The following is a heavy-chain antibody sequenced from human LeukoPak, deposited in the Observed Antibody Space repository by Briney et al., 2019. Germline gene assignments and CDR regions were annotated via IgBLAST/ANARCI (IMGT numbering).Heavy chain of an antibody. Sequence: GGSLRLSCAASGSTFDDYGMSWIRQAPGKGLEWISYISSSGTTIHYADSVKGRFTISRDNAKNSLYLQMNSLRVEDTAVYYCARCTTGRTFGSLREIKRSREIDYWGQGTLVTVSS. D-gene: IGHD1-1*01. V-gene: IGHV3-11*04. CDR2: ISSSGTTI. CDR1: GSTFDDYG. CDR3: ARCTTGRTFGSLREIKRSREIDY. J-gene: IGHJ4*02.